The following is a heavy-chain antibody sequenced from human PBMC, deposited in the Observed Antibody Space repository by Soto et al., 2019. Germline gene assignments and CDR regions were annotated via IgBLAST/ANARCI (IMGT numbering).Heavy chain of an antibody. CDR3: ATGRGVRGVIITTYYYSGLDV. CDR2: INHSGST. CDR1: GGSFSGYY. V-gene: IGHV4-34*01. D-gene: IGHD3-10*01. Sequence: QVQLQQWGAGLLKPSETLSLTCAVYGGSFSGYYWSWIRQPPGKGLEWIGEINHSGSTNYNPSLTSRFTISVDTSKNQFSLKLSSVSAADTAVYYCATGRGVRGVIITTYYYSGLDVWGQGTTVTVSS. J-gene: IGHJ6*02.